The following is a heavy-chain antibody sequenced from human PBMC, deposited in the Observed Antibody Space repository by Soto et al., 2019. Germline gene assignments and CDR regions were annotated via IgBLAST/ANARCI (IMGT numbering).Heavy chain of an antibody. J-gene: IGHJ3*02. CDR3: AREGRERPAFDI. V-gene: IGHV3-30*19. CDR1: GFIFSVYG. CDR2: TSYDGTNK. Sequence: QVQLVESGGGVVQPGRSLSLSCTTSGFIFSVYGLHWVRQAPGKGLEWVAFTSYDGTNKYYADYVKGRLTISRDNSKNTLYLQMTSLRDEDTSVFYCAREGRERPAFDIWGQGTMVTVYS.